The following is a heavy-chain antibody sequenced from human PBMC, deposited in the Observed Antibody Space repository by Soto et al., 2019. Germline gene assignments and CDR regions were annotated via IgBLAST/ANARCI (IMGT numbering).Heavy chain of an antibody. CDR3: ARGSFNWNYLKWFDP. CDR2: INHSGST. Sequence: PSETLSLTCAVYGGSFSGYYWSWIRQPPGKGLEWIGEINHSGSTNYNPSLKSRVTISVDTSKNQFSLKLSSVTAADTAVYYRARGSFNWNYLKWFDPWGQGTIVTVYS. D-gene: IGHD1-7*01. V-gene: IGHV4-34*01. J-gene: IGHJ5*02. CDR1: GGSFSGYY.